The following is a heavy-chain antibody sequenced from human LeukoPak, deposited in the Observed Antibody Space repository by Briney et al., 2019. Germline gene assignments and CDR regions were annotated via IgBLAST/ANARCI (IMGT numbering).Heavy chain of an antibody. CDR3: ARGLNDFWSGYYTSAFDY. V-gene: IGHV3-20*04. Sequence: GGSLRLSCAASGFTFDDYGMSWVRHAPGKGLEWVSGINWNGGSTGYADSVKGRFTISRDNAKNSLYLQMNSLRAEDTASYYCARGLNDFWSGYYTSAFDYWGQGTLVTVSS. CDR1: GFTFDDYG. CDR2: INWNGGST. D-gene: IGHD3-3*01. J-gene: IGHJ4*02.